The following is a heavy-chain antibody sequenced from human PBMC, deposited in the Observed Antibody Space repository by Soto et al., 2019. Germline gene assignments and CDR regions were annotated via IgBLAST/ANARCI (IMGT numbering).Heavy chain of an antibody. Sequence: QVQLVQSGAEVKKPGASVKVSCKASGYTFTSYDINWVRQATGQGLEWMGWMNPNSGNTGYAQKFQGRVTMTRNTSISTAYMELSSLRSEDTAVYYCASGDTAMVGYYYYYGMDVWGQGTTVTVSS. CDR2: MNPNSGNT. CDR1: GYTFTSYD. J-gene: IGHJ6*02. D-gene: IGHD5-18*01. V-gene: IGHV1-8*01. CDR3: ASGDTAMVGYYYYYGMDV.